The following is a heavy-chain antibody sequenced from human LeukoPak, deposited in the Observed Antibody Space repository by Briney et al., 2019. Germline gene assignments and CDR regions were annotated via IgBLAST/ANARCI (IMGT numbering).Heavy chain of an antibody. V-gene: IGHV3-15*01. CDR2: IKSKTDGGTT. CDR1: GFTFSNAW. D-gene: IGHD3-22*01. J-gene: IGHJ4*02. CDR3: TTGSVVARVRRSRPYYFDY. Sequence: PGGSLRLSCAASGFTFSNAWMSWVRQAPGKGLEWVGRIKSKTDGGTTDYAAPVKGRFTISRDDSKNTLYLQMNSLKTEDTAVYYCTTGSVVARVRRSRPYYFDYWGQGTLATVSS.